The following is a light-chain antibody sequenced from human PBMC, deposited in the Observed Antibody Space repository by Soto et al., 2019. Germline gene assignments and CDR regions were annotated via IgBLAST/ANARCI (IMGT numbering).Light chain of an antibody. CDR3: MQLSHLPRT. CDR1: QSLVHSDGNTY. Sequence: DVVLTQTALSSPVTLGQPASISCRSSQSLVHSDGNTYWSWLQQRPGQPPRLLIYQISNRSSGVPDSFSGSGAGTDFALKISSVDAEDVGVYYCMQLSHLPRTFGQGTKVEIK. V-gene: IGKV2-24*01. J-gene: IGKJ1*01. CDR2: QIS.